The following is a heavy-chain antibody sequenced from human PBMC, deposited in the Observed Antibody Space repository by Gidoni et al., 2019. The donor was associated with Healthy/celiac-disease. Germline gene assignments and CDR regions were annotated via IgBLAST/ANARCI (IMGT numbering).Heavy chain of an antibody. V-gene: IGHV4-34*01. CDR3: ARTEYFDL. Sequence: QLQLQQWGAGLLKPSETLSLTCAVYGGSFSGYYWSWIRQPPGKGLEWIGEINHSGSTNYNPSLKSRVTISVDTSKNQFSLKLSSVTAADTAVYYCARTEYFDLWGRGTLVTVSS. CDR2: INHSGST. CDR1: GGSFSGYY. J-gene: IGHJ2*01.